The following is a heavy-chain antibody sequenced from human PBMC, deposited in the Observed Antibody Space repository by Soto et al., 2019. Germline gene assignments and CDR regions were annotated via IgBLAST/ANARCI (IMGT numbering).Heavy chain of an antibody. Sequence: QLQLQESGSGLVKPSQTLSLTCAVSGGSISSGGYSWSWIRQPPGKGLEWIGYIYHSGSTYYNPSLKSRATIAVDRSKNQFSRKLSSVTAADTAVYYCAGGGSGSYDYWGQGTLVTVSS. CDR1: GGSISSGGYS. CDR3: AGGGSGSYDY. D-gene: IGHD3-10*01. J-gene: IGHJ4*02. CDR2: IYHSGST. V-gene: IGHV4-30-2*01.